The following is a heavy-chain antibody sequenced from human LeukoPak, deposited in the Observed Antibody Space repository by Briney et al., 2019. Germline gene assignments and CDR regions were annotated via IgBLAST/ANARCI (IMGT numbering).Heavy chain of an antibody. Sequence: ASVKVSCKVSGYTLIELSVHWVRQPPGKGPEWMGGFDPECGETIYAQKFQGRVTITADESTSTAYMELSSLRSEDTAVYYCARKEYSGYGFFDYWGQGTLVTVSS. D-gene: IGHD5-12*01. CDR3: ARKEYSGYGFFDY. CDR1: GYTLIELS. CDR2: FDPECGET. V-gene: IGHV1-24*01. J-gene: IGHJ4*02.